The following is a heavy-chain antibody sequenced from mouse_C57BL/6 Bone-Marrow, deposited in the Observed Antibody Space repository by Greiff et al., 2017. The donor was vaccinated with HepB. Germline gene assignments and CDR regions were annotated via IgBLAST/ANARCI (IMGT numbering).Heavy chain of an antibody. V-gene: IGHV5-12*01. CDR3: ARIYYGNPYWYFDV. Sequence: EVHLVESGGGLVQPGGSLKLSCAASGFTFSDYYMYWVRQTPEKRLEWVAYISNGGGSTYYPDTVKGRFTISRDNAKNTLYLQMSRLKSEDTAMYYCARIYYGNPYWYFDVWGTGTTVTVSS. D-gene: IGHD2-1*01. CDR2: ISNGGGST. J-gene: IGHJ1*03. CDR1: GFTFSDYY.